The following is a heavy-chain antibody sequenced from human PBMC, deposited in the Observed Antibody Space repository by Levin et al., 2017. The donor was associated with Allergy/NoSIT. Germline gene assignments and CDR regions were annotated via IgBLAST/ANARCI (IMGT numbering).Heavy chain of an antibody. V-gene: IGHV1-2*02. D-gene: IGHD3-9*01. Sequence: EASVKVSCKASGHTFTGYYMHWVRQAPGQGLEWMGWINPNSGGTNYAQKFQGRVTMTRDTSISTAYMELSRLRSNDTAVYYCAREGPLLRYFDWLLSHLGGGWAFDIWGQGTMVTVSS. CDR2: INPNSGGT. CDR1: GHTFTGYY. J-gene: IGHJ3*02. CDR3: AREGPLLRYFDWLLSHLGGGWAFDI.